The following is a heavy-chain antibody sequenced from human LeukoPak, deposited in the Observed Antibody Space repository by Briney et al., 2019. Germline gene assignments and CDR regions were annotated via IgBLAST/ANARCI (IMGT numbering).Heavy chain of an antibody. CDR3: ASAQGGPYYYYYMDV. CDR2: MNPNSGNT. Sequence: ASVXXXCKASXYTFTSYDINWVRQATGQGREWMGWMNPNSGNTGYAQKFQGRVTINRKTAIRKAYMELSSLRSEDTAVYYCASAQGGPYYYYYMDVWGKGTTVTVSS. D-gene: IGHD3-16*01. V-gene: IGHV1-8*01. CDR1: XYTFTSYD. J-gene: IGHJ6*03.